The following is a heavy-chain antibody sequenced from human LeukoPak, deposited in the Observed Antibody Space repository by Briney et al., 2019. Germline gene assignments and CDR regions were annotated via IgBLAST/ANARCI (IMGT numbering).Heavy chain of an antibody. CDR2: INPNSGGT. J-gene: IGHJ5*02. D-gene: IGHD3-3*01. CDR1: GYTFTGYY. CDR3: ARKHVRGFGVVNPVFNWFEP. V-gene: IGHV1-2*06. Sequence: ASVKVSCKASGYTFTGYYMHWVRQAPGQGLEWMGRINPNSGGTNYAQKFQGRVTMTRDTSISTAYMELSRLRSDDTAVYYCARKHVRGFGVVNPVFNWFEPWGQGTLVTVSS.